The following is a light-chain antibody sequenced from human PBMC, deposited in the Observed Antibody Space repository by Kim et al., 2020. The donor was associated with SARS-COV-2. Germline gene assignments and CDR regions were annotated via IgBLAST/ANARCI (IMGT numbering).Light chain of an antibody. Sequence: DIQMTQSPSSLSASVGDRVTITCRASQSISSYLNWYQQKPGKAPNLLIYAASRLQSGVPSRFSGAGSGTDFTLTISSLQPEDFATYYCQQSYSTPWAFGQGTKVESK. CDR2: AAS. J-gene: IGKJ1*01. V-gene: IGKV1-39*01. CDR1: QSISSY. CDR3: QQSYSTPWA.